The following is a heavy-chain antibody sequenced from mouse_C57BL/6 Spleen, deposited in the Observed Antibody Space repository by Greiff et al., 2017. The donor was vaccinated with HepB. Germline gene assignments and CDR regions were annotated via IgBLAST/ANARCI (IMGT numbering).Heavy chain of an antibody. CDR3: ARHEESPYYGSSSWFAY. D-gene: IGHD1-1*01. Sequence: VQLQQSGAELVKPGASVKLSCKASGYTFTEYTIHWVKQRSGQGLEWIGWFYPGSGSIKYNEKFKDKATLTADKSSSTVYMELSRLTSEDSAVYCCARHEESPYYGSSSWFAYWGQGTLVTVSA. CDR2: FYPGSGSI. CDR1: GYTFTEYT. J-gene: IGHJ3*01. V-gene: IGHV1-62-2*01.